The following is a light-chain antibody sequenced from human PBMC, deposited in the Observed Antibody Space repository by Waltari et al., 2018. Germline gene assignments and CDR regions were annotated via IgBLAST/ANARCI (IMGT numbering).Light chain of an antibody. CDR1: QSISSY. Sequence: DIQMTQSPSSLSASVGDRVPITCRAIQSISSYLNWYQQKPGKAPKLLIYAASSLQSGVPSRFSGSGSGTDFTLTISSLQPEDFATYYCQQSYSTPRTFGQGTKLEIK. J-gene: IGKJ2*02. CDR3: QQSYSTPRT. V-gene: IGKV1-39*01. CDR2: AAS.